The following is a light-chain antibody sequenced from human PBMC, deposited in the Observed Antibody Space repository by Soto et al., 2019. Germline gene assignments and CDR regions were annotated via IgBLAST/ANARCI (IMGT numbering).Light chain of an antibody. Sequence: EXXLTQSXGTLXLSPGESATLSCXAXQSVSSSQVAWYQQKPGQAPRLLIYGASSRATGIPDRFSGVGSETDFTLTISRLEPEDFAVYYCQQYATSPHTFGQGTKLEIK. J-gene: IGKJ2*01. V-gene: IGKV3-20*01. CDR1: QSVSSSQ. CDR3: QQYATSPHT. CDR2: GAS.